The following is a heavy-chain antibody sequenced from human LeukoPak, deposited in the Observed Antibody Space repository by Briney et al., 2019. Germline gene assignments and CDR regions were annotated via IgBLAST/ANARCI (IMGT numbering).Heavy chain of an antibody. V-gene: IGHV3-21*01. J-gene: IGHJ4*02. CDR3: ARARSRYGSGSYNFDY. Sequence: GGSLRLSCAASGFTFSSYAMTWVRQAPGKGLEWVSSISSSSSYIYYADSVKGRFTISRDNAKNSLYLQMNSLRAEDTAVYNCARARSRYGSGSYNFDYWGQGTLVTVSS. D-gene: IGHD3-10*01. CDR1: GFTFSSYA. CDR2: ISSSSSYI.